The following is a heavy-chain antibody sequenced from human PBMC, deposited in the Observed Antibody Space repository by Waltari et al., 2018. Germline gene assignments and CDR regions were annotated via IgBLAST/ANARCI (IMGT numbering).Heavy chain of an antibody. CDR1: GFPFGSYW. D-gene: IGHD2-2*01. V-gene: IGHV3-74*01. Sequence: QLVESGGGLVQPGGSLSLSCAAAGFPFGSYWMTWVRQCPGKGLMWVSRINTDGTNTAYADSVKGRFTISRDNARNTLFLQMNSLRPEDTAVYYCVGSTYPFDCWGQGTLVTVSS. CDR2: INTDGTNT. CDR3: VGSTYPFDC. J-gene: IGHJ4*02.